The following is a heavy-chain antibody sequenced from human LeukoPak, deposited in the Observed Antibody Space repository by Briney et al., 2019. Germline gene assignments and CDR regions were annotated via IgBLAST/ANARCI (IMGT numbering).Heavy chain of an antibody. D-gene: IGHD2-15*01. CDR3: ARAPALSGGLDY. J-gene: IGHJ4*02. V-gene: IGHV3-48*03. Sequence: GGSLRLSCAASGFTLSSYEMNWVRQAPGKGLEWVSYISSGGTTIHYADSVKGRFTISRDNAKNSLFLQMNNPRAEDTALYYCARAPALSGGLDYWGQGTLVTVSS. CDR1: GFTLSSYE. CDR2: ISSGGTTI.